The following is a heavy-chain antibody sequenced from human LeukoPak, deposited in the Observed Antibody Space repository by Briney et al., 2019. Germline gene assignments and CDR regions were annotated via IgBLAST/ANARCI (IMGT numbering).Heavy chain of an antibody. V-gene: IGHV3-30*02. Sequence: GGSLRLSCAASGFTFNKYGMHWVRQAPGKGLEWAATIWFDGSHENYADSVKGRFTISRDNSINTLYLQMNSLRAEDTAVYYCARSDYYDSSGYLGYWGQGTLVTVSS. CDR2: IWFDGSHE. D-gene: IGHD3-22*01. CDR1: GFTFNKYG. CDR3: ARSDYYDSSGYLGY. J-gene: IGHJ4*02.